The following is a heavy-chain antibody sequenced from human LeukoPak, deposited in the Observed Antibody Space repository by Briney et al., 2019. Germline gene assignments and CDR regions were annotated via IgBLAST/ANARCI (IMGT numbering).Heavy chain of an antibody. CDR1: GFTFSSYA. D-gene: IGHD3-10*01. CDR3: AKDHYGSGSSDY. Sequence: GGSLRLSCAASGFTFSSYAMSWVRQAPGKGLEWVSAIGGSGGSTYYADSVKGRFTISRDNSKNTLYLQMNSLRAEDTAVYYCAKDHYGSGSSDYWGQGTLVTVSS. J-gene: IGHJ4*02. V-gene: IGHV3-23*01. CDR2: IGGSGGST.